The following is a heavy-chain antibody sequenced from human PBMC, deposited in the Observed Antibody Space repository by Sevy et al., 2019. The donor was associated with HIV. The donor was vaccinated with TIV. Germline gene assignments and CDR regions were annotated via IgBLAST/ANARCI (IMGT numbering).Heavy chain of an antibody. J-gene: IGHJ4*02. V-gene: IGHV3-30*04. CDR3: ASPAGGYSSFDY. CDR2: LSYDGSNK. D-gene: IGHD5-18*01. Sequence: GGSLRLSCAASGFTFSSYAMHWVRQAPGKGLEWVAVLSYDGSNKYYADSVKGRFTISRDNTKNTLYLQMNSLRAEDTAVYFCASPAGGYSSFDYWGQGTLVTVSS. CDR1: GFTFSSYA.